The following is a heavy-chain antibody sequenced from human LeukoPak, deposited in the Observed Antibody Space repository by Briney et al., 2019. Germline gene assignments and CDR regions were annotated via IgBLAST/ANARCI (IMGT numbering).Heavy chain of an antibody. CDR3: AREVVAYYYGSGSYFDP. CDR1: GGSLSSYY. Sequence: SETLSLTCTVSGGSLSSYYWSWIRQPAGKGLEWIGRIYTSGSTNYNPSLKSRVTMSVDTSKNQFSLKLSSVTAADTAVYYCAREVVAYYYGSGSYFDPWGQGTLVTVSS. V-gene: IGHV4-4*07. J-gene: IGHJ5*02. D-gene: IGHD3-10*01. CDR2: IYTSGST.